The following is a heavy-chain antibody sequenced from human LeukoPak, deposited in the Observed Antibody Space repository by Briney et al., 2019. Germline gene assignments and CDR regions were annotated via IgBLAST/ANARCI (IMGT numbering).Heavy chain of an antibody. V-gene: IGHV3-74*01. CDR3: ARAITGSRNAMDV. Sequence: GGSLRLSCAASGFTFSSDWMHWVRQDPGKGLMWVSRIISDGTTTNYADSVKGRFTISRDNAKNALYLQMNSLRAEDTSLYYCARAITGSRNAMDVWGQGTTLTVSS. CDR2: IISDGTTT. D-gene: IGHD1-20*01. CDR1: GFTFSSDW. J-gene: IGHJ6*02.